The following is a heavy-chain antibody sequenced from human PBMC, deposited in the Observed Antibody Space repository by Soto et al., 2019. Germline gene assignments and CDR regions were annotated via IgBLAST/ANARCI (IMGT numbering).Heavy chain of an antibody. CDR2: IVPILGIG. CDR1: GGTFSSYT. V-gene: IGHV1-69*02. D-gene: IGHD2-15*01. CDR3: AREILDTFSLSGMDV. Sequence: SVKVSWKASGGTFSSYTFSWVRQAPGQGLEWMGRIVPILGIGNYAQKFQGSVTITADKSTSTAYMELSSLRSEDTAVYYCAREILDTFSLSGMDVWGQGATVTVSS. J-gene: IGHJ6*02.